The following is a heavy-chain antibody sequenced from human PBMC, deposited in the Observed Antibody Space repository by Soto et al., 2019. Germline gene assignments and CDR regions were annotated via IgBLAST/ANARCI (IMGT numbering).Heavy chain of an antibody. CDR1: GFSFRTYG. CDR2: ISYDGDNK. J-gene: IGHJ4*02. Sequence: QVQLVESGGGVVQPGKSLRLSCAASGFSFRTYGMHWVRQAPGKGLEWVAVISYDGDNKYYAGSVKGQFTISRDNSKNTLYLQMNSLRPEDTAVYYCAKDEAGTTYRPNMPDFWGQGTLVTVSS. V-gene: IGHV3-30*18. D-gene: IGHD1-1*01. CDR3: AKDEAGTTYRPNMPDF.